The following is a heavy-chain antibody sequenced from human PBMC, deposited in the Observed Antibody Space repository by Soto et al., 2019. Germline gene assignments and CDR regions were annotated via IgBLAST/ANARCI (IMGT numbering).Heavy chain of an antibody. J-gene: IGHJ5*02. CDR3: ARVPYSSSWWFWFNP. V-gene: IGHV4-4*07. D-gene: IGHD6-13*01. Sequence: SETLSLTCTVSGGSISSYYWSWIRQPAGKGLEWIGRIYTSGSTNYNPSLKSRVTMSVDTSKNQFSLKLSSVTAADTAVYYCARVPYSSSWWFWFNPWGQGTLVTVSS. CDR2: IYTSGST. CDR1: GGSISSYY.